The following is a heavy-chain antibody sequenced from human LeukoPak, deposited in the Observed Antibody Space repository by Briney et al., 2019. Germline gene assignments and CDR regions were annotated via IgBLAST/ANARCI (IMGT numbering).Heavy chain of an antibody. CDR3: ASGWVGVNTY. CDR2: ISSSSSTI. CDR1: GFTFSSYE. Sequence: GGSLRLSCAASGFTFSSYEMNWVRQAPGKGLEWVSYISSSSSTIYYADSVKGRFTISRDNAKNSLYLQMNSLRAEDTAVYYCASGWVGVNTYWGQGTLVTVSS. V-gene: IGHV3-48*01. D-gene: IGHD1-26*01. J-gene: IGHJ4*02.